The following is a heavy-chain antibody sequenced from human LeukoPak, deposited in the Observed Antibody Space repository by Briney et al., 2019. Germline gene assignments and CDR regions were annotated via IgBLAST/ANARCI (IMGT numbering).Heavy chain of an antibody. J-gene: IGHJ5*02. Sequence: SETLSLTCTVSGGSISSYYWSWIRQPPGKGLEWIGYIYTSGSTNYNPSLKSRVTKSVDTSKNQFSLKLSSVTAADTAVYYCARHLRPAAFWFDPWGQGTLVTVSS. CDR3: ARHLRPAAFWFDP. D-gene: IGHD2-2*01. V-gene: IGHV4-4*09. CDR1: GGSISSYY. CDR2: IYTSGST.